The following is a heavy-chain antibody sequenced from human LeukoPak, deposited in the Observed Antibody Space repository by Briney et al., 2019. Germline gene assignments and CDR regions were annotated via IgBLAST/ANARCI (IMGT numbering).Heavy chain of an antibody. J-gene: IGHJ5*02. CDR1: GGTLSSYA. D-gene: IGHD4-17*01. CDR3: ARAHTVTIYSGFDP. CDR2: IIPIFGIA. Sequence: SVKVSCKASGGTLSSYAISWVRQAPGQGLEWMGRIIPIFGIANYAQKFQGRVTITADKSTSTAYMELSSLRSEDTAVYYCARAHTVTIYSGFDPWGQGTLVTVSS. V-gene: IGHV1-69*04.